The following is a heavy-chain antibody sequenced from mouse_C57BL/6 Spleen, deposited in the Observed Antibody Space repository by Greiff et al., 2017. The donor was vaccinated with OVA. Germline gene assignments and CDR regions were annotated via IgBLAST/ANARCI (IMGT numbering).Heavy chain of an antibody. Sequence: EVKLVESGPELVKPGASVKISCKASGYSFTDYNMNWVKQSNGKSLEWIGVINPNYGTTSYNQKFKGKATLTVDQSSSTAYMQLNSLTSVDSAVYDCARDGLLEDGMDYWGQGTSVTVSS. CDR2: INPNYGTT. CDR1: GYSFTDYN. CDR3: ARDGLLEDGMDY. D-gene: IGHD2-1*01. J-gene: IGHJ4*01. V-gene: IGHV1-39*01.